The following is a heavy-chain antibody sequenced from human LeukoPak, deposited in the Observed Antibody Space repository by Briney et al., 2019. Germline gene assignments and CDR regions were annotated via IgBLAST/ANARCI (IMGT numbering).Heavy chain of an antibody. CDR2: IKSKTDCGTT. Sequence: PGGSLRLSCAASGFTFSNAWMSWVRQAPGKGLEWVGRIKSKTDCGTTDYAAPVKGRFTISRDDSKNTLYLQMNSLKTEDTAVYYCAFYYYGTRRFDPWGQGTLVTVSS. D-gene: IGHD3-10*01. V-gene: IGHV3-15*01. CDR1: GFTFSNAW. J-gene: IGHJ5*02. CDR3: AFYYYGTRRFDP.